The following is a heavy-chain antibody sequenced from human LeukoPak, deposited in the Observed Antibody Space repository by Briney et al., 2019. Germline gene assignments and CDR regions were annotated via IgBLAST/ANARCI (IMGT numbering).Heavy chain of an antibody. V-gene: IGHV3-48*02. CDR3: ARDAAYYYAMDV. CDR2: ISTTSTI. CDR1: GFTFSSYS. J-gene: IGHJ6*02. Sequence: GGSLRLSCAASGFTFSSYSMNWVRQAPGKGLEWVSYISTTSTIYYADSVKGRFTISRDNAKNPLYLQMNSLRDEDTAVYYCARDAAYYYAMDVWGQGTTVTVSS.